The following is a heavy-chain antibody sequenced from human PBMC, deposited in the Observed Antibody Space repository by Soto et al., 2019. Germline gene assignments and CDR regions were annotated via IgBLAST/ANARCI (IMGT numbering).Heavy chain of an antibody. CDR1: GGSFSGYY. J-gene: IGHJ4*02. CDR2: INHSGST. Sequence: PSETLSLTCAVYGGSFSGYYWSWIRQPPGKGLEWIGEINHSGSTNYNPSLKSRVTISVDTSKNQFSLKLSSVTAADTAVYYCARGGDCTNGVCYLIDYWGQGTLVTVS. D-gene: IGHD2-8*01. V-gene: IGHV4-34*01. CDR3: ARGGDCTNGVCYLIDY.